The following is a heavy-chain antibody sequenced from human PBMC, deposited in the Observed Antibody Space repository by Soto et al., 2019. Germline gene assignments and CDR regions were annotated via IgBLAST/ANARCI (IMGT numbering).Heavy chain of an antibody. D-gene: IGHD3-3*01. V-gene: IGHV3-33*01. Sequence: GGSLRLSCAASGFTFSSYGMHWVRQAPGKGLEWVAVIWYDGSNKYYADSVKGRFTISRDNSKNTLYLQMNSLRAEDTAVYYCARAILRFLDWTPAHDAFDIWGQGKMVTVSS. CDR2: IWYDGSNK. J-gene: IGHJ3*02. CDR1: GFTFSSYG. CDR3: ARAILRFLDWTPAHDAFDI.